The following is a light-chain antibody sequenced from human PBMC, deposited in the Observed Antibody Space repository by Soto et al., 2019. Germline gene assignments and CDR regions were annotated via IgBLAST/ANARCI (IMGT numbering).Light chain of an antibody. CDR2: GAS. Sequence: EIVMTQSPATLSVSPGEGATLSCRASQSVSSKLAWYQQKPGQPPRLLIYGASTRATGIPARLSGSGSGTEFTLIISSLQSEDSAVYYCQQYNSWAWTFGQGTKV. CDR1: QSVSSK. V-gene: IGKV3-15*01. CDR3: QQYNSWAWT. J-gene: IGKJ1*01.